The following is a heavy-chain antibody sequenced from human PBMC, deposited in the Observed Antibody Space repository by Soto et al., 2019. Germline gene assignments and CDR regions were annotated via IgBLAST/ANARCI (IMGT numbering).Heavy chain of an antibody. CDR3: ARSGGRFLEWTRTDAFDI. CDR1: GGSISSSNW. J-gene: IGHJ3*02. D-gene: IGHD3-3*01. V-gene: IGHV4-4*02. CDR2: IYHSGST. Sequence: PSETLSFTCAVSGGSISSSNWWSWVRQPPGKGLEWIGEIYHSGSTNYNPSLKSRVTISVDKSKNQFSLKLSSVTAADTAVYYCARSGGRFLEWTRTDAFDIWGQGTMVTVSS.